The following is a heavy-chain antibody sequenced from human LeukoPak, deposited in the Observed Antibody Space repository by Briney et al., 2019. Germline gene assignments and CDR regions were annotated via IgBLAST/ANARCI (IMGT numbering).Heavy chain of an antibody. CDR3: AKGGTYGGGADY. J-gene: IGHJ4*02. CDR2: IYYSGST. V-gene: IGHV4-39*07. CDR1: GGSISSYY. D-gene: IGHD1-26*01. Sequence: SETLSLTCTVSGGSISSYYWGWIRQPPGKGLEWIGSIYYSGSTYYNPSLKSRVTISVDTSKNQFSLRLSSVTAADTAVYYCAKGGTYGGGADYWGQGTLVTVSS.